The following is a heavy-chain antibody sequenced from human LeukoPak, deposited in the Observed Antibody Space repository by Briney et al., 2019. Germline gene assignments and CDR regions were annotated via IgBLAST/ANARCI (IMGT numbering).Heavy chain of an antibody. J-gene: IGHJ5*02. CDR3: AKSLHLEWLSNWFDP. CDR2: ISGSGGST. D-gene: IGHD3-3*01. Sequence: AGGSLRLSCAASGFTFSSYAMSWVRQAPGKGLEWVSAISGSGGSTYYADSVKGRFTISRDNSKNTLYLQMNSLRAEDTAVYYCAKSLHLEWLSNWFDPWGQGTLVTVSS. CDR1: GFTFSSYA. V-gene: IGHV3-23*01.